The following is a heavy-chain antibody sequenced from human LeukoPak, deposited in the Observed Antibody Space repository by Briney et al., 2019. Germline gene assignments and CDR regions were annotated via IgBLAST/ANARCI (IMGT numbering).Heavy chain of an antibody. J-gene: IGHJ4*02. D-gene: IGHD2-2*01. Sequence: GESLKISCKYSGYRFTSYWIGWVRQMPGKGLEWMEIIYPDDSETRYSPSFQGQVTISADKSISTAYLQWSSLKASDTAMYYCARSVVVGPPGYFDYWGQGTLVTVSS. CDR3: ARSVVVGPPGYFDY. CDR1: GYRFTSYW. CDR2: IYPDDSET. V-gene: IGHV5-51*01.